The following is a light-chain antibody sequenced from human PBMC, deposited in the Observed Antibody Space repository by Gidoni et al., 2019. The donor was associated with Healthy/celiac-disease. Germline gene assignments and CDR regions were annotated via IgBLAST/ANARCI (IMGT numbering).Light chain of an antibody. V-gene: IGKV1-39*01. CDR2: AAS. J-gene: IGKJ5*01. Sequence: DIQLTPSPSSLSASVGDRVTITCRASQSISSYLNWYQQKPGKAPKVLIYAASSLQSGVPSRFSGSGSGTDFTLTISSLQPEDFATYYCQQSYSTPPITFGQGTRLEIK. CDR1: QSISSY. CDR3: QQSYSTPPIT.